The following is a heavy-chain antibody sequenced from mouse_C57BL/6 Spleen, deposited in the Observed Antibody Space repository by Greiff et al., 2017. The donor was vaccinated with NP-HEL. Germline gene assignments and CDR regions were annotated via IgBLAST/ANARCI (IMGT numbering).Heavy chain of an antibody. CDR1: GFTFSSYG. J-gene: IGHJ2*01. V-gene: IGHV5-6*01. CDR3: ASHEDGTDY. Sequence: EVKLMESGGDLVKPGGSLKLSCAASGFTFSSYGMSWVRQTPDQRLEWVANISSGGSYTYYPDSVKGRFTISRDNAKNTLYLQMSSLKYEDTAMYYCASHEDGTDYWGQGTTLTVSS. D-gene: IGHD3-3*01. CDR2: ISSGGSYT.